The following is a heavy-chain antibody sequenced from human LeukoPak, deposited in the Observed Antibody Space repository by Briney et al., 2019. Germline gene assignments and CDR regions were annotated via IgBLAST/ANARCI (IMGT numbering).Heavy chain of an antibody. CDR3: ASAATYGSRLYYYYYMDV. V-gene: IGHV3-21*01. D-gene: IGHD6-25*01. Sequence: GGSLRLSCAASGFTFSSYWMSWVRQAPGKGLEWVSSISSSSSYIYYADSVKGRFTISRDNAKNSLYLQMNSLRAEDTAVYYCASAATYGSRLYYYYYMDVWGKGTTVTVSS. CDR2: ISSSSSYI. CDR1: GFTFSSYW. J-gene: IGHJ6*03.